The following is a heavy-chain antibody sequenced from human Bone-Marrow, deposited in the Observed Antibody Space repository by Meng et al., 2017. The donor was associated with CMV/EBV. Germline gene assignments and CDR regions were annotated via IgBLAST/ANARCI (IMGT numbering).Heavy chain of an antibody. CDR1: GFTFSSYA. Sequence: GESVKISCAASGFTFSSYAMSWVRQAPGKGLEWVSAISGSGGSTYYADSVKGRFTISRDNSKNTLYLQMNSLRAEDTAVYYCAKDIVVVVAATGPLAPWGQGSLVTASS. CDR2: ISGSGGST. V-gene: IGHV3-23*01. D-gene: IGHD2-15*01. J-gene: IGHJ5*02. CDR3: AKDIVVVVAATGPLAP.